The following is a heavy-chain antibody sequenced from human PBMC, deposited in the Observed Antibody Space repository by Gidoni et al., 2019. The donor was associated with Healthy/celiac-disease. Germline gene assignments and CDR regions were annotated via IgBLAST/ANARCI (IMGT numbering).Heavy chain of an antibody. V-gene: IGHV1-69*06. D-gene: IGHD2-15*01. Sequence: VQLVQSGAEVTKPGSSVKVSCKDSGGTFNSFAINWVRQAPGQGLEWMGGIIPIFGAANNAQKFQGRVTSTADKSTTTAYMELSSLRSEDTAMYYCARAHCTGGTCYSGGYYYYYTMDVWGQGTTVTVSS. J-gene: IGHJ6*02. CDR3: ARAHCTGGTCYSGGYYYYYTMDV. CDR2: IIPIFGAA. CDR1: GGTFNSFA.